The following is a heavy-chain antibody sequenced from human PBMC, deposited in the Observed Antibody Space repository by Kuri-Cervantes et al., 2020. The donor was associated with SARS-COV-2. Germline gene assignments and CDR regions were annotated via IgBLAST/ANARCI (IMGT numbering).Heavy chain of an antibody. Sequence: GGSLRLSCAASGFTFSDYYMNWIRQAPGKGLEWVSYISSSGSSIYYADSVKGRFTISRDNAKNSLYLQMNSLRPEDAAVYYCAREEHYNFWSGYMNYYGMDVWGQGTTVTVSS. CDR2: ISSSGSSI. CDR1: GFTFSDYY. D-gene: IGHD3-3*01. J-gene: IGHJ6*02. CDR3: AREEHYNFWSGYMNYYGMDV. V-gene: IGHV3-11*01.